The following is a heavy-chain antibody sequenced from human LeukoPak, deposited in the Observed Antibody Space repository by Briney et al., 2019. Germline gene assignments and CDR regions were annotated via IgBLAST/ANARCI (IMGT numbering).Heavy chain of an antibody. V-gene: IGHV3-21*01. CDR1: GVTFSSYS. J-gene: IGHJ4*02. Sequence: PGGSLRLSCVASGVTFSSYSMNWVRQAPGKGLEWVSSISRTSSYIYYADSIKGRFTISRDNTKNSLYLQMNSLRAEDTAVYYCARGSGHTIDQWGQGTLVTVSS. CDR2: ISRTSSYI. D-gene: IGHD6-19*01. CDR3: ARGSGHTIDQ.